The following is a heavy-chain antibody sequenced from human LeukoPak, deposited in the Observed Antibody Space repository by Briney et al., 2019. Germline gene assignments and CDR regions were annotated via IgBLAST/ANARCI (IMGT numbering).Heavy chain of an antibody. J-gene: IGHJ3*02. V-gene: IGHV4-39*07. CDR2: IYYSGST. CDR1: GGSISSSSYY. D-gene: IGHD1-26*01. Sequence: PSETLSLTCTVSGGSISSSSYYWGWIRQPPGKGLEWIGSIYYSGSTYYNPSLKSRVTISVDTSKNQFSLKLSSVTAADTAVYYCARVDRSYFRSAFDIWGQGTMVTVSS. CDR3: ARVDRSYFRSAFDI.